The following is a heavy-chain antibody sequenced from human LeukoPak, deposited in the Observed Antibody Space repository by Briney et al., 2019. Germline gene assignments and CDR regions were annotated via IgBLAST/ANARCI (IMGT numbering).Heavy chain of an antibody. D-gene: IGHD1-7*01. Sequence: GGSLRLSCAASGFTFNNFGMTWVRQPPGKGLEWVSTISVSGGTTYYADSVKGRFTISRDNSKNTLYLQMNSLRAEDTAVYYCARGDNWNYKGYFDYWGQGTLVTVSS. CDR3: ARGDNWNYKGYFDY. V-gene: IGHV3-23*01. J-gene: IGHJ4*02. CDR1: GFTFNNFG. CDR2: ISVSGGTT.